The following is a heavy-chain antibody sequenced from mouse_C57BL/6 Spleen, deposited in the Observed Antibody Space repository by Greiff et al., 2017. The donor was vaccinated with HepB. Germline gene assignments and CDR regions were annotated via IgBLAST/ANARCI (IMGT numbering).Heavy chain of an antibody. CDR2: IYPGDGDT. J-gene: IGHJ1*03. Sequence: VQLQQSGAELVKPGASVKISCKASGYAFSSYWMNWVKQRPGKGLEWIGQIYPGDGDTNYNGKFKGKATLTSDKSSSTAYMQLSSLTSEDSAVYFCAPTVVARDWYFDVWGTGTTVTVSS. CDR3: APTVVARDWYFDV. D-gene: IGHD1-1*01. V-gene: IGHV1-80*01. CDR1: GYAFSSYW.